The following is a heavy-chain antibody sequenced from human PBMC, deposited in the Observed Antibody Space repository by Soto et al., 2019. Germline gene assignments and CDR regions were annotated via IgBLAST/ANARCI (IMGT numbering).Heavy chain of an antibody. CDR3: ATWHQREHAYDI. CDR2: LYGVDGT. V-gene: IGHV3-53*01. Sequence: DVQLVESGGGLIQPGGSLRLSCTVFRLTVSGKKYLAWVHQAPGKGLEWVSALYGVDGTYYADSLKGRFTTSEDSSMTSVNLQMYSLRPDDTAVYFCATWHQREHAYDIWGQGTAVTVAS. CDR1: RLTVSGKKY. J-gene: IGHJ3*02. D-gene: IGHD1-1*01.